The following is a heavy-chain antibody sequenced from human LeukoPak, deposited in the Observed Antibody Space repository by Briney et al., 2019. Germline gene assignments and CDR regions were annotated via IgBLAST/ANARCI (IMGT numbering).Heavy chain of an antibody. CDR3: ARTYSSGWPLRFDP. J-gene: IGHJ5*02. CDR2: IYYSGST. V-gene: IGHV4-39*01. Sequence: PSETLSLTCTVSGGSISSSSYYWGWIRQPPGKGLEWIGSIYYSGSTYYNPSLKSRVTISVDTSKNQFSLKLSSVTAADTAVYYCARTYSSGWPLRFDPWGQGTLVTVSS. CDR1: GGSISSSSYY. D-gene: IGHD6-19*01.